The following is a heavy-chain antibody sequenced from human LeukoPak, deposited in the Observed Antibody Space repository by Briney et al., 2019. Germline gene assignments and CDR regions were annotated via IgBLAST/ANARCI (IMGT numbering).Heavy chain of an antibody. V-gene: IGHV3-11*04. D-gene: IGHD4-23*01. CDR2: ISSSGTTI. Sequence: GGSLRLSCAASEFTFSDYYMNWIRQAPGKGLEWISYISSSGTTIYFADSVKGRFTISRDNAKSSVYLEMNSLRAEDTAVYYCARGRSGDYGGNSGAFDIWGQGTMVTVSS. CDR3: ARGRSGDYGGNSGAFDI. CDR1: EFTFSDYY. J-gene: IGHJ3*02.